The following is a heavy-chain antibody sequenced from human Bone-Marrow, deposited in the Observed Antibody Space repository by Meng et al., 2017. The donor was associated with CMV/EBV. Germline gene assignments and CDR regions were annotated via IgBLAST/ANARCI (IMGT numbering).Heavy chain of an antibody. CDR3: ARCTTVVNSFDLDY. CDR1: GYTFSYYG. V-gene: IGHV1-18*01. J-gene: IGHJ4*02. Sequence: ASVKVSCKASGYTFSYYGLSWVRQAPGQGLEWMGWISAYNGNTNYAQKLQGRVTMTTDTSTSTAYMELRSLRSDDTAVYYCARCTTVVNSFDLDYWGQGTLVTVSS. CDR2: ISAYNGNT. D-gene: IGHD4-23*01.